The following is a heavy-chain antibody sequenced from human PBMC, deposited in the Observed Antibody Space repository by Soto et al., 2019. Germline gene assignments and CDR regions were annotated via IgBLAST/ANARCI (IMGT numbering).Heavy chain of an antibody. D-gene: IGHD6-19*01. Sequence: SLRLSWAASGCTFSSHGMHCVRQAPGKGLEWVAVISYDGSNKYYADSVKGRFTISRDNSKNTLYLQMNSLRAGDTAVYYCAKVWRIAVAGTWNYFDYWGQGTLVTVSS. CDR1: GCTFSSHG. V-gene: IGHV3-30*18. CDR3: AKVWRIAVAGTWNYFDY. CDR2: ISYDGSNK. J-gene: IGHJ4*02.